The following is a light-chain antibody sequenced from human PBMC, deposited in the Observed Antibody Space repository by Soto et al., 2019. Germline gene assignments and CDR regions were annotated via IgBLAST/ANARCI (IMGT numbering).Light chain of an antibody. V-gene: IGKV1-39*01. CDR1: QRFSRY. CDR3: QQSYTFPYT. J-gene: IGKJ2*01. Sequence: DIQMTQSPSSLSASVGDRVTITCRASQRFSRYLNWYQQKPGKAPKLVIYAASTLQSGVPSRFSGSESGTDFTLTISSLHPEDFATYYCQQSYTFPYTFGQGTKLEIK. CDR2: AAS.